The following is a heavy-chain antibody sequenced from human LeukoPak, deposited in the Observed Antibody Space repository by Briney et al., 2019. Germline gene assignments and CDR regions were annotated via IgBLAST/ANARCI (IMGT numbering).Heavy chain of an antibody. D-gene: IGHD5-18*01. Sequence: ASVKVSCKASGYTFTGYYMHWVRQAPGQGLEWMGWINPNSGGTNYAQKFQGRVTMTRDTSISTAYMELSRLRSDDTAMYYCAREKGVDTAMADWGQGTLVTVSS. CDR1: GYTFTGYY. CDR2: INPNSGGT. V-gene: IGHV1-2*02. J-gene: IGHJ4*02. CDR3: AREKGVDTAMAD.